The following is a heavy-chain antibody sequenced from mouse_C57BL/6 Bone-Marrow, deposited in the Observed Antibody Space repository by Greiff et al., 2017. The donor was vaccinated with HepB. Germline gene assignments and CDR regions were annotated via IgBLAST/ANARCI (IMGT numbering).Heavy chain of an antibody. J-gene: IGHJ1*03. Sequence: VQLQQSGPELVKPGASVKISCKASGYSFTGYYMNWVKQSPEKSLEWIGEINPSTGGTTYNQKFKAKATLTVDKSSSTAYMQLKSLTSEDSAVYYCARNYGNWYFDVWGTGTTVTVSS. CDR2: INPSTGGT. CDR1: GYSFTGYY. D-gene: IGHD2-1*01. CDR3: ARNYGNWYFDV. V-gene: IGHV1-42*01.